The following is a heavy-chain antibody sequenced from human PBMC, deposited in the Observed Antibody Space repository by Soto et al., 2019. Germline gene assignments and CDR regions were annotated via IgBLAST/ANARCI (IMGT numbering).Heavy chain of an antibody. Sequence: PGGSLRLSCAASGFTFSSYGMHWVRQAPGKGLEWVAVIWYDGSNKYYADSVKGRFTISRDNSKNTLYLQMNSLRAEDTAVYYCARDTYTLFYGGYFQHWGLGTLVTVSS. D-gene: IGHD2-2*02. CDR2: IWYDGSNK. CDR3: ARDTYTLFYGGYFQH. J-gene: IGHJ1*01. V-gene: IGHV3-33*01. CDR1: GFTFSSYG.